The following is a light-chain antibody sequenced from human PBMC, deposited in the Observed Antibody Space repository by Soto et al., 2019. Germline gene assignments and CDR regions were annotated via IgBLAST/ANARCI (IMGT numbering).Light chain of an antibody. CDR3: QHFGSSPPWP. Sequence: ENVLTQFPGTLSLSPGERATLSCRASQSVSSNYLAWYQQKPGQAPRLLIYGASGRAAGIPDRFRGSGSGTDFTLTISRLEPEDFAVYYCQHFGSSPPWPFGQGTKVEMK. J-gene: IGKJ1*01. CDR2: GAS. CDR1: QSVSSNY. V-gene: IGKV3-20*01.